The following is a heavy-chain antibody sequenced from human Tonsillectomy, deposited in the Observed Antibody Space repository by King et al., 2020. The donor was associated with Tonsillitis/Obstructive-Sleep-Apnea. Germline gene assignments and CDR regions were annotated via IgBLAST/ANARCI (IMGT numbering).Heavy chain of an antibody. J-gene: IGHJ6*04. D-gene: IGHD2-2*01. CDR2: IKQDGSEK. Sequence: QLVQSGGGLVQPGGSLRLSCAASGFTFSSYWMSWVRQAPGKGLEWVANIKQDGSEKYYVDSVKGRFTISRDNAKNSLYLQVNSLRAEDTAVYYCAGDCSSTSCWPGDVWGKGTTVTVSS. V-gene: IGHV3-7*04. CDR1: GFTFSSYW. CDR3: AGDCSSTSCWPGDV.